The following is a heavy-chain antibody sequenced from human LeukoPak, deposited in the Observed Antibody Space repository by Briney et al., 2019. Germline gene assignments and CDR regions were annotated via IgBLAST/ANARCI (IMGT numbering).Heavy chain of an antibody. CDR1: GFTFSSYA. J-gene: IGHJ1*01. D-gene: IGHD2-15*01. V-gene: IGHV3-23*01. CDR3: ASPGYCSGSSCYSGYFQH. Sequence: PGGSLRLSCAASGFTFSSYAISWVRQAPGKGLEWVSAISGSGGSTYYADSVKGRFTISRDSSKNTLYLQMNSLRAEDTAVYYCASPGYCSGSSCYSGYFQHWGQGTLVTVSS. CDR2: ISGSGGST.